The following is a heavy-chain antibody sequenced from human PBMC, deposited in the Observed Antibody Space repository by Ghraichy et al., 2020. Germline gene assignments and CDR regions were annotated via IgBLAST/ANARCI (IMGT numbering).Heavy chain of an antibody. Sequence: GGSLRLSCAASGFTVSSNYMSWVRQAPGKGLEWVSVIYSGGSTYYADSVKGRFTISRHNSKNTLYLQMNSLRAEDTAVYYCARGLFVSQSGTEGVWDYWGQGTLVTVSS. V-gene: IGHV3-53*04. J-gene: IGHJ4*02. CDR1: GFTVSSNY. CDR2: IYSGGST. CDR3: ARGLFVSQSGTEGVWDY. D-gene: IGHD6-13*01.